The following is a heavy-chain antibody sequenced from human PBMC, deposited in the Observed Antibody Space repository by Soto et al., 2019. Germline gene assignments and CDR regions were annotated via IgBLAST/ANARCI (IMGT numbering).Heavy chain of an antibody. CDR1: GFTFSSYA. D-gene: IGHD3-10*01. J-gene: IGHJ6*02. Sequence: GGSLRLSCAASGFTFSSYAMHWVRQAPGKGLEWVAVISYDGSNKYYADSVKGRFTISRDNSKNTLYLQMNSLRAEDTAVYYCARGAWWGWGWFGELSNYYYGMDVWGQGTTVTVPS. CDR3: ARGAWWGWGWFGELSNYYYGMDV. CDR2: ISYDGSNK. V-gene: IGHV3-30-3*01.